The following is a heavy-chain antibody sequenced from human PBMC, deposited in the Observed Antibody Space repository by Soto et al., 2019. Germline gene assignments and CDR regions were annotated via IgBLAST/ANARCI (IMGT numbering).Heavy chain of an antibody. D-gene: IGHD2-2*01. CDR3: ARRRDIPAAKSNAHYYYYYYMDV. CDR2: IYYSGST. CDR1: GGSISSSSYY. Sequence: QLQLQESGPGLVKPSETLSLTCTVSGGSISSSSYYWGWIRQPPGKGLEWIGSIYYSGSTYYNPSLKSRVTISVDTSKNQFSLKLSSVTAADTAVYYCARRRDIPAAKSNAHYYYYYYMDVWGKGTTVTVSS. J-gene: IGHJ6*03. V-gene: IGHV4-39*01.